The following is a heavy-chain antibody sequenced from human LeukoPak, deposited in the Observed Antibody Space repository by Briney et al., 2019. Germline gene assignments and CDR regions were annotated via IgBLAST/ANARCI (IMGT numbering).Heavy chain of an antibody. J-gene: IGHJ6*03. CDR1: DDSITMYY. D-gene: IGHD1-1*01. CDR3: ARGRVSSSTWYSTYYYYFYMDV. V-gene: IGHV4-59*01. CDR2: VDHTGST. Sequence: SETLSLTCTVSDDSITMYYWTWIRRPPGKGLEWIGYVDHTGSTNFNPSLNGRVSISRDTSKNLFSLRLRSVTAADTAVYFCARGRVSSSTWYSTYYYYFYMDVWGKGTTVTVSS.